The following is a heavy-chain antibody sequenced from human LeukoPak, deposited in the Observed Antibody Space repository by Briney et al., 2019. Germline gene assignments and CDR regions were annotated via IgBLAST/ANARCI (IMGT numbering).Heavy chain of an antibody. CDR3: AYYYDSSGYWSHY. J-gene: IGHJ4*02. CDR2: IIPILGIA. V-gene: IGHV1-69*04. Sequence: SVKVSCKASGGTFSSYAISWVRQAPGQGLEWMGRIIPILGIANYAQKFQGRVTITADKSTSTAYMELSSLRSEDTAVYYCAYYYDSSGYWSHYWGQGTLVTVSS. D-gene: IGHD3-22*01. CDR1: GGTFSSYA.